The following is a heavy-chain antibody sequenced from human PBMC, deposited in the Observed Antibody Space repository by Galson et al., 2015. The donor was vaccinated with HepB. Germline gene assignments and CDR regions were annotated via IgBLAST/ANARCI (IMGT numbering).Heavy chain of an antibody. CDR3: AKGAYMSSYSLYGMDA. V-gene: IGHV3-23*01. J-gene: IGHJ6*02. CDR2: ITNSGGRR. Sequence: LRLSCAASGFRFNIYDMSWVRQAPGKGLEWVSGITNSGGRRYYAEPGKGRFTISRDNSKNTVFLQMSSLRAEDTAIYYCAKGAYMSSYSLYGMDAWGQGATVIVSS. D-gene: IGHD6-6*01. CDR1: GFRFNIYD.